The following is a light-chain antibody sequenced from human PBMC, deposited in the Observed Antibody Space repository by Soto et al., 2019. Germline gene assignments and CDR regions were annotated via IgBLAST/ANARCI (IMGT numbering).Light chain of an antibody. Sequence: DYQMTQSPSSLSASVGDRVTITCRASQGISTYLNWYQHKSGKAPKLLIYAASSLQSGVPSRFSGSGSGTDFTLTISSLQPEDFATYYWQQSSSTPRTFGQGTKLEIK. CDR1: QGISTY. V-gene: IGKV1-39*01. CDR2: AAS. J-gene: IGKJ2*01. CDR3: QQSSSTPRT.